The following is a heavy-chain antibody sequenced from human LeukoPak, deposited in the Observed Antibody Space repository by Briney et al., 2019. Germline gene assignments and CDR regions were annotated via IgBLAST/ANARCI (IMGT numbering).Heavy chain of an antibody. CDR2: INHSGST. J-gene: IGHJ5*02. CDR3: ARRAAYCSGGSCYSGWFDP. Sequence: PSETLSLTCTVSGGSISSYYWTWLRQPPGKGLECIGYINHSGSTNYNPSLKSRVTISVDTSKNQFSLKLSSVTAADTAVYYCARRAAYCSGGSCYSGWFDPWGQGTLVTVSS. V-gene: IGHV4-59*08. CDR1: GGSISSYY. D-gene: IGHD2-15*01.